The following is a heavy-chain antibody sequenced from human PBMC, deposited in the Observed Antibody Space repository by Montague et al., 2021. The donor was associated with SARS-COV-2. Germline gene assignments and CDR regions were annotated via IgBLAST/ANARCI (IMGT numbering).Heavy chain of an antibody. Sequence: SETLSLTCAVSGGSISSSNWWSWVRQPPGKGLEWIGEIYHSGSTNNNPSLKSGVTISVDKSKNQFSLKLSSVTAADTAVYYCASRGAVAGKVYFQHWGQGTLVTVSS. CDR2: IYHSGST. V-gene: IGHV4-4*02. CDR3: ASRGAVAGKVYFQH. CDR1: GGSISSSNW. J-gene: IGHJ1*01. D-gene: IGHD6-19*01.